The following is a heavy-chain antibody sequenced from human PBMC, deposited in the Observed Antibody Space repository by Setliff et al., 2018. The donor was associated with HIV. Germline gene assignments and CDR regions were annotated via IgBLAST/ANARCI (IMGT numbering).Heavy chain of an antibody. CDR3: AREVDVLTTSDAFDI. V-gene: IGHV4-39*07. J-gene: IGHJ3*02. CDR2: IYQNGRT. Sequence: SETLSLTCSVSGGSINDERYYWSWIRQPPGKGLEWTGSIYQNGRTYYNPSLKSRLTMSVDTSKSQFSLRLTSVTAADTAIYYCAREVDVLTTSDAFDIWGRGTMVTVSS. CDR1: GGSINDERYY. D-gene: IGHD2-21*02.